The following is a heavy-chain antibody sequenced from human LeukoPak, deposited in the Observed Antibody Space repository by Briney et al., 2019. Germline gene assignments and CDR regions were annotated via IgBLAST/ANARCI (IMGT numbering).Heavy chain of an antibody. V-gene: IGHV3-21*01. CDR1: GFAFNTYS. CDR3: AELGITMIGGV. J-gene: IGHJ6*04. Sequence: PGGSLRPSCAASGFAFNTYSMNWVRQAPGKGLEWVSSITTSSSYIYYADSVKGRFTISRDNAKNSLYLQMNSLRAEDTAVYYCAELGITMIGGVWGKGTTVTISS. CDR2: ITTSSSYI. D-gene: IGHD3-10*02.